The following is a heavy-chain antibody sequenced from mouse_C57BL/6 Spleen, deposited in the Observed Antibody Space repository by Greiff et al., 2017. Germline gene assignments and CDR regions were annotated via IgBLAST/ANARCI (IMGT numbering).Heavy chain of an antibody. CDR1: GYAFSSSW. CDR2: IYPGDGDT. Sequence: QVQLQQSGPELVKPGASVKISCKASGYAFSSSWMNWVKQRPGTGLEWIGRIYPGDGDTNYNGKFKGKATLTADKSSSTAYMQLSSLTSEDSAVYFCARGATVVEGFDYWGQGTTLTVSS. D-gene: IGHD1-1*01. CDR3: ARGATVVEGFDY. V-gene: IGHV1-82*01. J-gene: IGHJ2*01.